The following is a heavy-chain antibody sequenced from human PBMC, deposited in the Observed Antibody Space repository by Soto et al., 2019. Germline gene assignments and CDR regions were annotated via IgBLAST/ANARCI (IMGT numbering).Heavy chain of an antibody. J-gene: IGHJ6*02. D-gene: IGHD3-3*01. CDR1: GGSISSYY. CDR3: ARLKSWYDFWSGYPSRYYGMDV. Sequence: PSETLSLTCTVSGGSISSYYWSWIRQPPGKGLEWIGYIYYSGSTNYNPSLKSRVTISVDTSKNQFSLKLSSVTAADTAVYYCARLKSWYDFWSGYPSRYYGMDVWDQVTTVTVSS. CDR2: IYYSGST. V-gene: IGHV4-59*01.